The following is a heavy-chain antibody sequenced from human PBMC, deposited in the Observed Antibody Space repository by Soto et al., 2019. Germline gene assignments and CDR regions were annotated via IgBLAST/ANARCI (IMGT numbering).Heavy chain of an antibody. D-gene: IGHD3-22*01. Sequence: ASVKVSCKASGYTFTSYGISWVRQAPGQGLEWMGWISAYNGNTNYAQKLQGRVTMTTDTSTSTAYTELRSLRSDDTAVYYCARDPYYYDSSGYYYGGAFDIWGQGTMVTVSS. V-gene: IGHV1-18*01. CDR1: GYTFTSYG. CDR3: ARDPYYYDSSGYYYGGAFDI. CDR2: ISAYNGNT. J-gene: IGHJ3*02.